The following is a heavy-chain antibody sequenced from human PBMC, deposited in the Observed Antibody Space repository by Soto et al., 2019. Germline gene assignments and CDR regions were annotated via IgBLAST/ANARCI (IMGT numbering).Heavy chain of an antibody. V-gene: IGHV3-33*01. CDR1: GFTFSSYG. CDR3: ARDIEYSSSSQLDY. Sequence: GGSLRLSCAASGFTFSSYGMHWVRQAPGKGLEWVAVIWYDGSNKYYADSVKGRFTISRDNSKNTLYLQMNSLRAEDTAVYYCARDIEYSSSSQLDYWGQGTLVTVSS. CDR2: IWYDGSNK. J-gene: IGHJ4*02. D-gene: IGHD6-6*01.